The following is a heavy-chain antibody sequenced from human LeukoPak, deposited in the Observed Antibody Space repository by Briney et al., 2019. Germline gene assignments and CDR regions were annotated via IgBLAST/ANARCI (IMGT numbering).Heavy chain of an antibody. CDR1: GFTFSSYA. Sequence: PGGSLRLSCAASGFTFSSYAMSWVRQAPGKGLEWVSAISGSGGSTYYADSVKGRFTISRDNAKNSLYLQMNSLRAEDTALYYCARLDCSGGSCYSSYYYYYYMDVWGKGTTVTVSS. D-gene: IGHD2-15*01. J-gene: IGHJ6*03. V-gene: IGHV3-23*01. CDR2: ISGSGGST. CDR3: ARLDCSGGSCYSSYYYYYYMDV.